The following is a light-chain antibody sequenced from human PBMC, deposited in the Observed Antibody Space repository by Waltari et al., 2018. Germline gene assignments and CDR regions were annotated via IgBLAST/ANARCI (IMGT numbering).Light chain of an antibody. J-gene: IGLJ2*01. V-gene: IGLV2-14*01. CDR2: DVS. CDR3: SSYTSTDVV. Sequence: QSALTQPASVSGSPGQSIPISCTGTSSDVGGYNYVSRYQQHPGKAPKLMIYDVSNRPSGVSNRFSGSKSGNTASLTISGLQAEDEADYYCSSYTSTDVVFGGGTKLTVL. CDR1: SSDVGGYNY.